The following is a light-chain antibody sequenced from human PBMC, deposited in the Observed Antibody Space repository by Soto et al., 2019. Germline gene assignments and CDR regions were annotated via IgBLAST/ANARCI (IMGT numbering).Light chain of an antibody. V-gene: IGLV2-23*02. CDR2: EDI. J-gene: IGLJ2*01. CDR3: CSYAGSNTFVV. Sequence: QSALTQPASVSGSPGQSITISCTGTSSDVGSYNLVSWYQQHPGKAPTLMIYEDIKRPSGVSDRFSGSKSGNTASLTISGLQAEDEADYYCCSYAGSNTFVVFGGGTQLTVL. CDR1: SSDVGSYNL.